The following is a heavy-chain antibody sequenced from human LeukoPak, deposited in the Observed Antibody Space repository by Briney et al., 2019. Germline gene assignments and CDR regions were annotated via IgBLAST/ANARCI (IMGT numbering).Heavy chain of an antibody. CDR3: TVRSSI. Sequence: GGSLRLSCVASGITFRNYWMSWIRQASGKGLEWVARIKSKDDGETIDYNAPVKGRFTISRDDSKNTLYLEMNSLKNEDTAMYYCTVRSSIWSQGTLVTVSS. CDR2: IKSKDDGETI. CDR1: GITFRNYW. J-gene: IGHJ4*02. D-gene: IGHD6-13*01. V-gene: IGHV3-15*01.